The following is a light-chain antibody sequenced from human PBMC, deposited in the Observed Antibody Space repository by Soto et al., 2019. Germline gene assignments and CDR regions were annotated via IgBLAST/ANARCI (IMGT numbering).Light chain of an antibody. V-gene: IGKV3-20*01. Sequence: ESVLTQSPGTLSLSPGERATLSCRASQSVSSSFLAWYQLKPGQAPRLLIYGASSRATGIPDRFSGSGSGTDFTLTISRLEREDFAVYYGQQYDSSPWTFGQGTKVEIK. CDR1: QSVSSSF. CDR2: GAS. CDR3: QQYDSSPWT. J-gene: IGKJ1*01.